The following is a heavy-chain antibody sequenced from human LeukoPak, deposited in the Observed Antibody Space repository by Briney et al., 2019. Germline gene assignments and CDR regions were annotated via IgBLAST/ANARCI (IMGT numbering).Heavy chain of an antibody. CDR1: GFTFGSYA. J-gene: IGHJ4*02. CDR3: VKLSSGSGSSFGFDS. CDR2: ISNGGVTT. Sequence: PGGSLRLSCAASGFTFGSYAMSWVRQTPGKSLEWVSIISNGGVTTYYADSVRGRFTISRDNSKDLLYLRMDSLRAEDTAVYYCVKLSSGSGSSFGFDSWGLGTLVTVSS. D-gene: IGHD6-13*01. V-gene: IGHV3-23*01.